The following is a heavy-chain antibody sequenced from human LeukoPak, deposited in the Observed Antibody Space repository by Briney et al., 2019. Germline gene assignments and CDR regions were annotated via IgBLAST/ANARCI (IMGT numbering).Heavy chain of an antibody. CDR3: AKAYSGSYAFDY. CDR2: IWYDGSNK. Sequence: GGSLRLSCAASGFTFSSYGMHWVRQAPGKGLEWVAVIWYDGSNKYYADSVKGRFTISRDNSKNTLYLQMNSLRAEDTAVYYCAKAYSGSYAFDYWGQGTLVTVSS. V-gene: IGHV3-30*02. J-gene: IGHJ4*02. CDR1: GFTFSSYG. D-gene: IGHD1-26*01.